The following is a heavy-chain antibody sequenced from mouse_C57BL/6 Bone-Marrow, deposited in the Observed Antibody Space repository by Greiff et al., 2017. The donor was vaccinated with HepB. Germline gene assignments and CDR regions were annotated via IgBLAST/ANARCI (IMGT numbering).Heavy chain of an antibody. CDR2: IRNKANNHAT. CDR1: GFTFSDAW. Sequence: EVQVVESGGGLVQPGGSMKLSCAASGFTFSDAWMDWVRQSPEKGLEWVAEIRNKANNHATYYAESVKGRFTISRDDSKSSVYLQMNSLRAEDTGIYYCTRLYYYGSSYYFDYWGQGTTLTVSS. V-gene: IGHV6-6*01. J-gene: IGHJ2*01. D-gene: IGHD1-1*01. CDR3: TRLYYYGSSYYFDY.